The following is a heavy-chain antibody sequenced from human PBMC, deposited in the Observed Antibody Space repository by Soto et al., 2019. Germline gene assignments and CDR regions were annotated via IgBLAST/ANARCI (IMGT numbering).Heavy chain of an antibody. J-gene: IGHJ4*02. CDR3: ARSIAVAGVDKLFDY. CDR2: TYYRSKWYN. CDR1: GDSVSSNSAA. Sequence: SQTLSLTCAISGDSVSSNSAAWNWIRQSPSRGLEWLGRTYYRSKWYNDYAVSVKSQITINPDTSKNQFSLQLNSVTPEDTAVYYCARSIAVAGVDKLFDYWGQGTLVTVSS. D-gene: IGHD6-19*01. V-gene: IGHV6-1*01.